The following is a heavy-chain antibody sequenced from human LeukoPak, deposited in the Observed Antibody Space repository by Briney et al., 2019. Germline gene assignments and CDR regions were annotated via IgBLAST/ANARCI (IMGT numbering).Heavy chain of an antibody. CDR1: GGSISSYY. CDR2: TYYSGST. Sequence: SETLSLTCTVSGGSISSYYWSWIRQPPGKGLEWIGYTYYSGSTNYNPSLKSRVTISVDTSKNQFCLKLSSVTAADTAVYYCARVDSGSYFGACDIWGQGTMVTVSS. V-gene: IGHV4-59*01. CDR3: ARVDSGSYFGACDI. J-gene: IGHJ3*02. D-gene: IGHD1-26*01.